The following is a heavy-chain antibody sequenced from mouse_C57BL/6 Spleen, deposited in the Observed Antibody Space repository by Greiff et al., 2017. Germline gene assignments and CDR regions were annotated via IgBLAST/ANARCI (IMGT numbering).Heavy chain of an antibody. CDR1: GYTFTSYT. V-gene: IGHV1-4*01. Sequence: VQLQQSGAELVRPGASVKMSCKASGYTFTSYTMHWVKQRPGQGLEWIGYINPSSGYTKYNQKFKDKATLTADKSSSTAYMQLSSLTSEDSAVYYCARSKEVTSAMDYWGQGTSVTVSS. CDR3: ARSKEVTSAMDY. J-gene: IGHJ4*01. CDR2: INPSSGYT. D-gene: IGHD2-1*01.